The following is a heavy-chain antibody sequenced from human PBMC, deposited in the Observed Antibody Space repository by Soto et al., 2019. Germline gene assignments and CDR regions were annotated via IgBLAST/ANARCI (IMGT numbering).Heavy chain of an antibody. Sequence: QVHLVQSGAEVKKPGASVKVSCKASGNIFSTYTMHWVRQAPGQRLEWMGWINAANGNTKYSQNFQGRVTISRDTSASTAYLELSSLRSEDTAVYYCARVSFETSGYADYWGQGTLVTVSS. D-gene: IGHD3-22*01. V-gene: IGHV1-3*01. CDR3: ARVSFETSGYADY. J-gene: IGHJ4*02. CDR1: GNIFSTYT. CDR2: INAANGNT.